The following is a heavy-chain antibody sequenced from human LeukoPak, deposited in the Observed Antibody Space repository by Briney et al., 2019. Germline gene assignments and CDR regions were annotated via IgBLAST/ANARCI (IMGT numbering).Heavy chain of an antibody. V-gene: IGHV3-15*01. D-gene: IGHD3-3*01. J-gene: IGHJ4*02. CDR2: LKSNPDGGTA. CDR3: TTLAYDVHY. CDR1: GFIFRNAW. Sequence: PGGSHRLFCGASGFIFRNAWVTWVRQAPGKGLEWVGRLKSNPDGGTADYAAPVKGRFTISRDDSRNTLYLQMNSLKVEDTAVYYCTTLAYDVHYWGQGTLVSVSS.